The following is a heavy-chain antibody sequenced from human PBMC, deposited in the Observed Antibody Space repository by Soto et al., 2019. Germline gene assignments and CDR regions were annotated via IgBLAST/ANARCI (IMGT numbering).Heavy chain of an antibody. CDR3: ARLGGYYQAFDS. J-gene: IGHJ4*02. CDR1: GCSIRYYY. CDR2: IYYTGTT. D-gene: IGHD3-22*01. Sequence: SETLYLTCTASGCSIRYYYWSRFRQPPGKGLEWIGYIYYTGTTKYNPSLKSRVTISVDSSKNQFSLKLDSVTAADTAVYYCARLGGYYQAFDSWGKGTLVTVS. V-gene: IGHV4-59*08.